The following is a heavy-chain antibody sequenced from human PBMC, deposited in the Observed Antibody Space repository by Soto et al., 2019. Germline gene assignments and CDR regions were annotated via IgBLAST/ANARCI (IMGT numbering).Heavy chain of an antibody. D-gene: IGHD3-22*01. J-gene: IGHJ4*02. Sequence: GESLKISCKGSGYKFIDYWIGWVRQVPGKGLEWMGGIYPGDFDIKYSPSLRGHVTISADKSITTAYLEWGSLKASDTAIYYCARSYGGEYYDSRSYYYAYWGQGTLVTVSS. CDR2: IYPGDFDI. CDR1: GYKFIDYW. CDR3: ARSYGGEYYDSRSYYYAY. V-gene: IGHV5-51*01.